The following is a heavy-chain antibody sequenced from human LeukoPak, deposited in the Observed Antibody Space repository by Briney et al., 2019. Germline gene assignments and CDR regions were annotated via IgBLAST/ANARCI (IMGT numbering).Heavy chain of an antibody. CDR3: ARGMGRGGNWFDP. D-gene: IGHD2-8*01. CDR1: GFTFSSYA. V-gene: IGHV3-53*01. CDR2: IYSGGST. J-gene: IGHJ5*02. Sequence: GGSLRLSCAASGFTFSSYAMSWVRQAPGKGLEWVSVIYSGGSTYYADSVKGRFTISRDNPKNTLYLQMNSLRAEDTAVYYCARGMGRGGNWFDPWGQGTLVTVSS.